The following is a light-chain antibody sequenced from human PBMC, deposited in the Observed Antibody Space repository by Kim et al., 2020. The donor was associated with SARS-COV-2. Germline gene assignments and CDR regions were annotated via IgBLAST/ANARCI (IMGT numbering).Light chain of an antibody. Sequence: EIVLTQSPGTLSLSPGEGATLSCRASQIVNSYYLAWYQQKPGQAPRLLIYGASTRATGIPDRFSGSGSGTDFTLTISRLEAEDSALYYCQHFGSSPTFGQETKLEIK. CDR3: QHFGSSPT. J-gene: IGKJ2*01. V-gene: IGKV3-20*01. CDR2: GAS. CDR1: QIVNSYY.